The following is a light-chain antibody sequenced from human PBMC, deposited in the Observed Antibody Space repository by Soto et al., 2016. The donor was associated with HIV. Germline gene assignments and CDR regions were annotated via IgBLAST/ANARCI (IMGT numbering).Light chain of an antibody. V-gene: IGKV1-33*01. CDR3: QRYDNLPIT. J-gene: IGKJ5*01. CDR2: DAS. CDR1: QDISNN. Sequence: DIQMTQSPSSLPASIGDRVTITCQTSQDISNNLNWYQQKPGKAPKLLIYDASKLETGVPSRFSGSGSGTYFTFTITSLQSEDIATYYCQRYDNLPITFGQGTRLVI.